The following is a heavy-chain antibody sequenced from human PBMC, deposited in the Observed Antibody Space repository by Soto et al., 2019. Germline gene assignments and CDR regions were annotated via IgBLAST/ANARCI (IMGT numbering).Heavy chain of an antibody. CDR3: ARDRRDPNHYYCGMDV. CDR2: ISYDGSNK. Sequence: GGSLRLSCAASGFTFSSYAMHWVRQAPGKGLEWVAVISYDGSNKYYADSVKGRFTISRDNSKNTLYLQMNSLRAEDTAVYYCARDRRDPNHYYCGMDVRCQGPTVTVFS. D-gene: IGHD2-21*02. CDR1: GFTFSSYA. J-gene: IGHJ6*02. V-gene: IGHV3-30-3*01.